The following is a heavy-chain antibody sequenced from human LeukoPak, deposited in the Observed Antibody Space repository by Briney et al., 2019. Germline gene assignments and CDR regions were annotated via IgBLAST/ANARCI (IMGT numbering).Heavy chain of an antibody. CDR1: GGSISSSSYY. J-gene: IGHJ6*03. CDR3: ARGHVTPGIYYYYMDV. CDR2: INHSGST. V-gene: IGHV4-39*07. D-gene: IGHD6-13*01. Sequence: SETLSLTCTVSGGSISSSSYYWSWIRHPPGKGLEWIGEINHSGSTNYNPSLKSRVTISVDTSKNQFSLKLSSVTAADTAVYYCARGHVTPGIYYYYMDVWGKGTTVTVSS.